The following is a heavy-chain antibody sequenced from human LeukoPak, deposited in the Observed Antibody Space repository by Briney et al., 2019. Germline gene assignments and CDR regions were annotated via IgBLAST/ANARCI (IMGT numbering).Heavy chain of an antibody. CDR3: ARDRRSIAARPDFDP. CDR2: ISYDGSNK. Sequence: PGGSLRLSCAASGFTFSSYAMHWVRQAPGKGLEWVAVISYDGSNKYYADSVKGRFTISRDNSKNSLYLQMNSLRAEDTAVYYCARDRRSIAARPDFDPWGQGTLVTVSS. J-gene: IGHJ5*02. CDR1: GFTFSSYA. D-gene: IGHD6-6*01. V-gene: IGHV3-30-3*01.